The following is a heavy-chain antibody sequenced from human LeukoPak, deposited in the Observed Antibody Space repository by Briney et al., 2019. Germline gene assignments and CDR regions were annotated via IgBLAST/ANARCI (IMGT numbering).Heavy chain of an antibody. J-gene: IGHJ4*02. CDR2: ISWNSGSI. CDR3: AKGPRRELPVPLDY. D-gene: IGHD1-26*01. Sequence: GGSRRLSCAAPGFPFDDYALHWARQAPGKGRGWVSGISWNSGSIGYADSVKGRFTISRDNAKNSLYLQMNSLRAEDTALYYCAKGPRRELPVPLDYWGQGTLVTVSS. CDR1: GFPFDDYA. V-gene: IGHV3-9*01.